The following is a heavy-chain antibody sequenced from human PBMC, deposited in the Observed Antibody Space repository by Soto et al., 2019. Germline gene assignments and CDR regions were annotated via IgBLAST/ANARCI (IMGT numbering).Heavy chain of an antibody. D-gene: IGHD3-9*01. J-gene: IGHJ6*02. V-gene: IGHV1-46*01. CDR3: ASRDPDLLTTYRYSLDV. CDR1: GHTVSSYY. CDR2: INLSAGST. Sequence: GASVRVECGASGHTVSSYYMQWVRQAHGQGLEWIGIINLSAGSTSYAQKFQGRVTITRDTSTSTVYMDMSSLRSEDTAVYYCASRDPDLLTTYRYSLDVWGQGTTVTLSS.